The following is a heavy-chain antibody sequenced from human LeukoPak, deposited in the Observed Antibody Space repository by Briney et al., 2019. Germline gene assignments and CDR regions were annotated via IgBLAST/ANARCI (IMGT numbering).Heavy chain of an antibody. D-gene: IGHD6-6*01. CDR1: GFTFSSYA. V-gene: IGHV3-23*01. J-gene: IGHJ4*02. CDR2: ISGSGGST. Sequence: GGSLRLSCAASGFTFSSYAMSWVRQAPGKGLEWVSAISGSGGSTYYADSVKGRFTISRDNSKNTLYLQMNSLRAEDTAVYYCAKVARRGSSIPLRTLDYWGQGTLVTVSS. CDR3: AKVARRGSSIPLRTLDY.